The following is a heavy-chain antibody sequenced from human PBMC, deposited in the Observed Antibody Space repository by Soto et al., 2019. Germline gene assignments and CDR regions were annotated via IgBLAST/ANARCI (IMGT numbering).Heavy chain of an antibody. CDR2: ISGYNGNT. Sequence: QVQLVQSGAEVKNPGASVTVSCKASGYEFDTYGISGVRQAPGQGLEWMGRISGYNGNTNSAENFHGRVTMTRDTSTRIAYMEMKSMRSDDTAVYYCARGLTRVGEATDPCDVWGQGTMVTVSS. J-gene: IGHJ3*01. D-gene: IGHD3-10*01. V-gene: IGHV1-18*01. CDR1: GYEFDTYG. CDR3: ARGLTRVGEATDPCDV.